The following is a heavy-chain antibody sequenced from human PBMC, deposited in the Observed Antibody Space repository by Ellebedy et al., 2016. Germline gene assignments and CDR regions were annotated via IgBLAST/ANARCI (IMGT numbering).Heavy chain of an antibody. V-gene: IGHV4-34*01. CDR1: GGSISSYY. D-gene: IGHD3-10*01. CDR3: ARGSPMGRNWFDP. Sequence: SETLSLXXTVSGGSISSYYWSWIRQPPGKGLEWIGEINHSGSTNYNPSLKSRVTISVDTSKNQFSLKLSSVTAADTAVYYCARGSPMGRNWFDPWGQGTLVTVSS. J-gene: IGHJ5*02. CDR2: INHSGST.